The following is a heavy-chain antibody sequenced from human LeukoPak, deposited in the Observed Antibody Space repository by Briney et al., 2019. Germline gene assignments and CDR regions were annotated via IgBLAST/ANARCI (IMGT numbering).Heavy chain of an antibody. Sequence: GSSVKVSCKASGGTFSSYAISWVRQAPGQGLEWMGGIIPIFGTANYAQKFQGRVTITADESTSPAYMELSSLRSEDTAVYYCARGRGGYSYGYVFDYWGQGTLVTVSS. CDR2: IIPIFGTA. CDR3: ARGRGGYSYGYVFDY. J-gene: IGHJ4*02. V-gene: IGHV1-69*01. CDR1: GGTFSSYA. D-gene: IGHD5-18*01.